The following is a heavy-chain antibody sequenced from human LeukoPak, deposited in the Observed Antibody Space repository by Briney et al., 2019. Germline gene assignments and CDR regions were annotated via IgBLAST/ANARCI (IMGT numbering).Heavy chain of an antibody. CDR1: GGSITTYY. CDR2: AYYSGST. J-gene: IGHJ4*02. CDR3: ARRYGGYSSFDY. V-gene: IGHV4-59*08. Sequence: PSETLSLTCTVSGGSITTYYWSWIRQPPGKGLEWIGYAYYSGSTNYDPSLKSRVTISIDTSKSQFSLKLSSVTAADTAVYYCARRYGGYSSFDYWGRGTLVTVS. D-gene: IGHD5-12*01.